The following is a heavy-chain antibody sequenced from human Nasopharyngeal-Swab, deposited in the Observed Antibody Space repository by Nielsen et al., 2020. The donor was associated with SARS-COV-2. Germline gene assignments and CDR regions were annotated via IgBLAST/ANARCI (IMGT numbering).Heavy chain of an antibody. Sequence: GGSLRLSCAASGFTFDDYAMHWVRQAPGKGLEWVSGISWNSGSIGYADSVKGRFTISRDNAKNSLYLQMNSLRAEDTALYYRAKLVGETTVPDNDAFDIWGQGTMVTVSS. CDR3: AKLVGETTVPDNDAFDI. CDR2: ISWNSGSI. CDR1: GFTFDDYA. J-gene: IGHJ3*02. V-gene: IGHV3-9*01. D-gene: IGHD4-17*01.